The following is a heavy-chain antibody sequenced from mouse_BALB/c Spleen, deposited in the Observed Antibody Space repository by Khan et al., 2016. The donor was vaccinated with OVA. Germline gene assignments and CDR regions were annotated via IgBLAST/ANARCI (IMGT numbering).Heavy chain of an antibody. CDR2: IYPGIGNT. J-gene: IGHJ3*01. D-gene: IGHD4-1*01. CDR1: GYTFTDYY. CDR3: ARSGTGSFLY. V-gene: IGHV1-77*01. Sequence: QVQLQQSGAELARPGASVKLSCKASGYTFTDYYINWVRQRTGQGLEWIGDIYPGIGNTYYNEKFKGKATLTADTSSSTAYMQLSSLTSEDSAVYFCARSGTGSFLYWGQGTLVTVSA.